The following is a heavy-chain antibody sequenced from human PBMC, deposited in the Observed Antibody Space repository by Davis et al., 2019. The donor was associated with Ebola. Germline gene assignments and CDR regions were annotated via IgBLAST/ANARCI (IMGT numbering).Heavy chain of an antibody. CDR1: GFTFGDYA. V-gene: IGHV3-21*01. CDR3: ARHTPNPSGARYNGMDV. J-gene: IGHJ6*02. Sequence: PGGSLRLSCTASGFTFGDYAMSWFRQAPGKGLEWVSSLSSGSDYIHYADSVKGRFTISRDNAKNSLYLQMNSLRAEDTAVYYCARHTPNPSGARYNGMDVWGQGTTVTVSS. CDR2: LSSGSDYI. D-gene: IGHD4/OR15-4a*01.